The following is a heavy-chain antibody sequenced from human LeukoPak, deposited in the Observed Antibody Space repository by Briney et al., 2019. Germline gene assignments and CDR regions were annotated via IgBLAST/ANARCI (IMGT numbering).Heavy chain of an antibody. CDR3: ARALLYYDSSGAYDY. V-gene: IGHV3-33*01. CDR2: IWYDGSNK. D-gene: IGHD3-22*01. J-gene: IGHJ4*02. CDR1: GFTFSCYG. Sequence: GGSLRLSCAASGFTFSCYGMHWVRQAPGKGLAWVAVIWYDGSNKYYADSVKGRFTISRDNSKNTLYLQMNSLRAEDTAVYYCARALLYYDSSGAYDYWGQGTLVTVSS.